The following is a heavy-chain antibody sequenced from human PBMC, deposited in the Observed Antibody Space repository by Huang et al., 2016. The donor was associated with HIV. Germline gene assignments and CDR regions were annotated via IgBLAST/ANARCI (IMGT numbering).Heavy chain of an antibody. CDR1: GLTFSSYG. CDR3: AKGGSAAAVLDF. Sequence: QVQLVESGGGVVQPGRSLRISCAASGLTFSSYGVHWVRQAPGEGWEWVAVISYDAKTKYYADSGKGRFSIYRDNSKTTVYLQLNSLRLEDTAVYYCAKGGSAAAVLDFWGQGTLVTVSS. V-gene: IGHV3-30*18. D-gene: IGHD6-13*01. J-gene: IGHJ4*02. CDR2: ISYDAKTK.